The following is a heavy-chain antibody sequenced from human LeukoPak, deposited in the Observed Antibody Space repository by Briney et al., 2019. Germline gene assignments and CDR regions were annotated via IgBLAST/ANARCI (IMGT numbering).Heavy chain of an antibody. CDR2: IYPGDSDT. Sequence: GECLKISCKGSGYSFASYWIGWVRQMPGKGLEWMGIIYPGDSDTRYSPSFQGQVTSSADKSISTAYLQWSSLKASDTAMYYCARSQQWDNYYYNGMDVWGQGTTVTVSS. D-gene: IGHD6-19*01. V-gene: IGHV5-51*01. CDR3: ARSQQWDNYYYNGMDV. J-gene: IGHJ6*02. CDR1: GYSFASYW.